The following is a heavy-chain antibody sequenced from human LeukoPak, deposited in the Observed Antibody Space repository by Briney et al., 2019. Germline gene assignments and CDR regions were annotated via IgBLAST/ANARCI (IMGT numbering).Heavy chain of an antibody. D-gene: IGHD3-3*01. Sequence: AVKVSCKASGGTFSSYAISWVRQAPGPGLEWMGGIIPIFGTANYAQKFQGRVTITADESTSTAYMELSSLRSEDTAVYYCAGTYYDFWSGYSHYYYYMDVWGKGTTVTVSS. CDR3: AGTYYDFWSGYSHYYYYMDV. CDR2: IIPIFGTA. J-gene: IGHJ6*03. V-gene: IGHV1-69*13. CDR1: GGTFSSYA.